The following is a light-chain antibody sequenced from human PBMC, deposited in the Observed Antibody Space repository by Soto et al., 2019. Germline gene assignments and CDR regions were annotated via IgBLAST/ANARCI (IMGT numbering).Light chain of an antibody. CDR2: EVS. CDR1: SSDVGAYNY. V-gene: IGLV2-8*01. J-gene: IGLJ1*01. CDR3: SSYAGSNIFV. Sequence: QSVLTQPPSTSGSPGQSVTISRTGTSSDVGAYNYVSWYQQHPGKAPKLMISEVSKRPSGVPDRFSGSKSGNTASLTVSGLQADDEADYYCSSYAGSNIFVFGTGTKLTVL.